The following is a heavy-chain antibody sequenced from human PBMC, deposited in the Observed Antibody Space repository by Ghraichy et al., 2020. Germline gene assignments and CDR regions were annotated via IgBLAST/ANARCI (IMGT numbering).Heavy chain of an antibody. CDR3: ALKGGSGSYYGAFDF. V-gene: IGHV3-23*01. CDR2: ISGSGGRT. D-gene: IGHD1-26*01. Sequence: GGSLRLSCAASGFTFSSYDMTWVRQAPGQGLVWVSAISGSGGRTYYADSVKGRFTISRDNSKNTLDLQMNSLRADDTAVYYCALKGGSGSYYGAFDFWGQGAMVTVSS. J-gene: IGHJ3*01. CDR1: GFTFSSYD.